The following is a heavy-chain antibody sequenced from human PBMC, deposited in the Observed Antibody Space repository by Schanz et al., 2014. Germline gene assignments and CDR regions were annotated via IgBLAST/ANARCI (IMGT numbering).Heavy chain of an antibody. V-gene: IGHV3-23*01. J-gene: IGHJ5*02. Sequence: VHLLESGGGLVPPGGSLRLSCAASGFTFSSYGMNWLRQAPGKGLEWVSVIGVDGTTTYYADSVKGRFTISRDNSKNTLYLQMNSLRPEDTAVYYCAKAADWPVTQFDPWGQGTPITVSS. D-gene: IGHD3-9*01. CDR1: GFTFSSYG. CDR3: AKAADWPVTQFDP. CDR2: IGVDGTTT.